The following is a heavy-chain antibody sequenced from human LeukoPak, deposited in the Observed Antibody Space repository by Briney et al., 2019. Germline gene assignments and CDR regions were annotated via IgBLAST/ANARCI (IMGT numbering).Heavy chain of an antibody. V-gene: IGHV3-53*04. CDR2: IYSGGST. CDR1: GFRFTDYS. CDR3: ARGPHSAYDFDY. J-gene: IGHJ4*02. D-gene: IGHD5-12*01. Sequence: PGGSLRLSCAASGFRFTDYSMSWVRQAPGKGLEWVSVIYSGGSTYYADSVKGRFTISRHNSKNTLYLQMNSLRAEDTAVYYCARGPHSAYDFDYWGQGTLVTVSS.